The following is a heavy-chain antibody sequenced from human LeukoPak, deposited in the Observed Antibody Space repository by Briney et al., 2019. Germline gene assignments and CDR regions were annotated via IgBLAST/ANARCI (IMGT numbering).Heavy chain of an antibody. CDR3: ARSGYSSSRYVPYWYFDL. CDR2: IYYGSVFYSVST. V-gene: IGHV4-39*07. CDR1: DGSISSSSYY. D-gene: IGHD6-13*01. Sequence: SETLSLTCTVSDGSISSSSYYWGWIRQPPGKGLEWIGSIYYGSVFYSVSTYYNPSLKSRVTMSGDTSKNQFSLKLSSVTAADTAVYYCARSGYSSSRYVPYWYFDLWGRGTLVTVSS. J-gene: IGHJ2*01.